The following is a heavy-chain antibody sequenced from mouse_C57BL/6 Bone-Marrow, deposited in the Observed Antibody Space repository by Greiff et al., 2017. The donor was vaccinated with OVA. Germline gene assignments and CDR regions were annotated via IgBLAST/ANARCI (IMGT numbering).Heavy chain of an antibody. Sequence: EVKLVESGEGLVKPGGSLKLSCAASGFTFSSYAMSWVRQTPEKRLEWVAYISSGGDYIYYADTVKGRFTISRDNARNTLYLQMSSLKSEDTAMDYCTRGAGSNYFDYWGQGTTLTVSS. V-gene: IGHV5-9-1*02. D-gene: IGHD1-1*01. CDR3: TRGAGSNYFDY. CDR1: GFTFSSYA. CDR2: ISSGGDYI. J-gene: IGHJ2*01.